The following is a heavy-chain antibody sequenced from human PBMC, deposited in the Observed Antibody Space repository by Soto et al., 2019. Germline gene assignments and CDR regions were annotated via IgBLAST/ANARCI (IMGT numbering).Heavy chain of an antibody. V-gene: IGHV4-59*13. D-gene: IGHD1-26*01. CDR2: KYYSGIS. J-gene: IGHJ4*02. CDR3: VREDMSGTYYFDA. Sequence: WTWIRQPPGKGLEWIGYKYYSGISNYNPSLQSRATISVDTSKNQFSLRLTSVTAADTAVYYCVREDMSGTYYFDAWGQGALVTVSS.